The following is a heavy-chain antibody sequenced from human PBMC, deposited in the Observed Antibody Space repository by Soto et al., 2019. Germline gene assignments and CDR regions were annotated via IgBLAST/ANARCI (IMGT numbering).Heavy chain of an antibody. D-gene: IGHD6-13*01. CDR2: INHSGTT. CDR3: ARGLLYSSSVSYYYGMDV. CDR1: GGYVKSGSDY. J-gene: IGHJ6*02. Sequence: LETLSLTCPVSGGYVKSGSDYWSWIRQPPGKGLEWIGEINHSGTTNYNPSLKSRVTISVDTSKNQFSLKLSSVTAADTAVYYCARGLLYSSSVSYYYGMDVWGQGTTVTVSS. V-gene: IGHV4-61*01.